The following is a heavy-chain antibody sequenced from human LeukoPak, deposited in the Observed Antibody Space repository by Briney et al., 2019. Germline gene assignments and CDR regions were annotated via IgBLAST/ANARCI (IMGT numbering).Heavy chain of an antibody. Sequence: GGSLRLSCVGSGLSFSTYAVSWVRQAPGKGLEWVSVIGSRGDDIHYADSVKGRFTISRDNSKNTLYLQMNSLRAEDTAVYYCAQGLVDYYDSSGYYYWGQGTLVTVSS. J-gene: IGHJ4*02. CDR3: AQGLVDYYDSSGYYY. D-gene: IGHD3-22*01. V-gene: IGHV3-23*01. CDR1: GLSFSTYA. CDR2: IGSRGDDI.